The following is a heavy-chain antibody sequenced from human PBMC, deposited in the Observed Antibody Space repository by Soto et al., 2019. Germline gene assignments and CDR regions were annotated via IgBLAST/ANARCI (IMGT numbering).Heavy chain of an antibody. CDR3: ASAAGSTTVAKGDWFDP. CDR2: IIPIFGTA. Sequence: QVQLVQSGAEVKKPGSSVKVSCKASGGTFSSYAISWVRQAPGQGLEWMGGIIPIFGTANYAQKFQGRVTITADESTSTAYMELSSLRSEDTAVYYCASAAGSTTVAKGDWFDPWGQGTLVTVSS. V-gene: IGHV1-69*12. CDR1: GGTFSSYA. D-gene: IGHD4-17*01. J-gene: IGHJ5*02.